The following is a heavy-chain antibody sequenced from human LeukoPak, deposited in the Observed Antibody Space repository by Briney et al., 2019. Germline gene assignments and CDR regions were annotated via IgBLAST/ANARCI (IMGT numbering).Heavy chain of an antibody. CDR3: ARSYDFWSGYYGPHY. V-gene: IGHV4-59*01. CDR1: GGSISSYY. Sequence: PSETLSLTCTVSGGSISSYYWSWIRQPPGKGLEWIGYIYYSGSTNYNPSLKSRVTISVDTPKNQFSLKLSSVTAADTAVYYCARSYDFWSGYYGPHYWGQGTLVTVSS. CDR2: IYYSGST. J-gene: IGHJ4*02. D-gene: IGHD3-3*01.